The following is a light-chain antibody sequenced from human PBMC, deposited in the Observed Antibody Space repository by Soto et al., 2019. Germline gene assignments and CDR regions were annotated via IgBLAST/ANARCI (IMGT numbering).Light chain of an antibody. CDR1: SSDVGGYNY. CDR3: SSYTSSSTLVV. V-gene: IGLV2-14*01. Sequence: QSALTQPASVSGSPGQSITISCTGTSSDVGGYNYVSWYQQLPGKAPKLMIYDVSNRPSGVSNRFSGSKSGNTASLTISGLQADDEADYYCSSYTSSSTLVVFGGGTKLTV. CDR2: DVS. J-gene: IGLJ2*01.